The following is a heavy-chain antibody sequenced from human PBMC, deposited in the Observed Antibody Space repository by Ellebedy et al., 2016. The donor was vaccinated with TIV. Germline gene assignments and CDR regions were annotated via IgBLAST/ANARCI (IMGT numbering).Heavy chain of an antibody. D-gene: IGHD1-1*01. V-gene: IGHV3-23*01. CDR3: ATSLTGRDNGNAHSGYEFDM. CDR1: GITFNNYA. J-gene: IGHJ3*02. Sequence: GESLKISCVASGITFNNYAMSWVRQAPGKGLEWVSATAASGDRTYYADPVKGRLTISRDNSKSTLYLQMNGLRAEDTAVYYCATSLTGRDNGNAHSGYEFDMWGQGTMVIVSS. CDR2: TAASGDRT.